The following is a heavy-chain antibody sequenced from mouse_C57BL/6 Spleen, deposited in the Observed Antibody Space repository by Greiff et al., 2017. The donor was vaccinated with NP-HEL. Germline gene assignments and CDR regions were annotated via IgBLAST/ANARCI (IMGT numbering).Heavy chain of an antibody. J-gene: IGHJ2*01. D-gene: IGHD1-1*01. CDR2: IDPSDSYT. Sequence: QVQLQQPGAELVKPGASVKLSCKASGYTFTSYWMQWVKQRPGQGLEWIGEIDPSDSYTNYNQKFKGKATLTVDTSSSTAYMQLSSLTSEDSAVYDCARRLTTVVAPFDYWGQGTTLTVSS. V-gene: IGHV1-50*01. CDR1: GYTFTSYW. CDR3: ARRLTTVVAPFDY.